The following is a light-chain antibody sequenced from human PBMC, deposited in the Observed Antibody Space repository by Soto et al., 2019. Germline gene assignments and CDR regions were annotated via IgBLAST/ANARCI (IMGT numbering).Light chain of an antibody. J-gene: IGKJ4*01. CDR2: DAS. CDR3: QQRSNWPST. Sequence: EIVLTQSQASLSLSPGERAILSCRASQSVSSYLAWYQQKPGQAPRLLIYDASNRATGIPARFSGSGSGTDFALTISSLEPEDFAVYYCQQRSNWPSTFGGGTKVEIK. CDR1: QSVSSY. V-gene: IGKV3-11*01.